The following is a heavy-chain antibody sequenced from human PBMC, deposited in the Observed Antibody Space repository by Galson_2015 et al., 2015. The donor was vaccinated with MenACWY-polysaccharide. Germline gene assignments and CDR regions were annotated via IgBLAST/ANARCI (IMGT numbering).Heavy chain of an antibody. D-gene: IGHD5-18*01. CDR1: GYSFTSYD. V-gene: IGHV1-8*01. CDR3: ARVGYSNDFDY. J-gene: IGHJ4*02. CDR2: MNHKTGDA. Sequence: SVKVSCKASGYSFTSYDINWVRQATGQGLEWMGWMNHKTGDAGFAQKFQGRVTMTRDTSISTAYMELSSLTSEDTAVYYCARVGYSNDFDYWGQGTLITVSS.